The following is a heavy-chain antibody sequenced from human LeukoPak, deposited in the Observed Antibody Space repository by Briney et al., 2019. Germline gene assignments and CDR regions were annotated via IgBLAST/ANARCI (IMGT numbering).Heavy chain of an antibody. Sequence: AGGSLRLSCAASGFTFSSYSMNWVRQAPGKGLEWVSSISSSSSYIYYADSVKGRFTISRDNAKNSLYLQMNSLRAEDTAVYYCAKDFGSSGKYNWFDPWGQGTLVTVSS. D-gene: IGHD6-19*01. CDR2: ISSSSSYI. J-gene: IGHJ5*02. CDR3: AKDFGSSGKYNWFDP. CDR1: GFTFSSYS. V-gene: IGHV3-21*01.